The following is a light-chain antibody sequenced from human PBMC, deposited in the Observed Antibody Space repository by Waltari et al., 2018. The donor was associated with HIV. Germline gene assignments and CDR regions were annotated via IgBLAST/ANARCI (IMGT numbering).Light chain of an antibody. Sequence: AIQLTQSPSSLSASVVDRATIPCRTSTGITKAIAWYQQRPGKPPKLRIYEASNLDSGVPSRFSGSGSGTDFTLTISSLQPEDFATYYCQQFQTFPLTFGGGTNIEIK. CDR3: QQFQTFPLT. CDR1: TGITKA. V-gene: IGKV1-13*02. CDR2: EAS. J-gene: IGKJ4*01.